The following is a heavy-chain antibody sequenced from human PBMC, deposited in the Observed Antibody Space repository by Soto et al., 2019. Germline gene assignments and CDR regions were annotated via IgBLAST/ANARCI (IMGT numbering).Heavy chain of an antibody. V-gene: IGHV1-46*01. J-gene: IGHJ4*02. CDR2: INPNGGGT. CDR1: GYKFINHY. D-gene: IGHD3-10*01. Sequence: ASVKVSFKASGYKFINHYIHWVRQAPGVGLEWMGIINPNGGGTEYAQKFQGRVTMTTDTYASTVHMELSSLRSEETAVYFCARDSSASATSYSFDYWGQGTLVTVSS. CDR3: ARDSSASATSYSFDY.